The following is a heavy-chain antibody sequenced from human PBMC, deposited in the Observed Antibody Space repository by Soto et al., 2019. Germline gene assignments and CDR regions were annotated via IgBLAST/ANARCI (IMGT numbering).Heavy chain of an antibody. Sequence: EVQLLESGGGLVQPGGSLRLSCAASGFTFSSYAMSWVRQAPGKGLEWVSAISGSGGSTYYADSVKGRFTISRDNSKNTLYLQMNSLRAEDTAVYYCAKDGYYGSVNPGYFDYWGQGTLVTVSS. J-gene: IGHJ4*02. CDR2: ISGSGGST. V-gene: IGHV3-23*01. D-gene: IGHD3-10*01. CDR3: AKDGYYGSVNPGYFDY. CDR1: GFTFSSYA.